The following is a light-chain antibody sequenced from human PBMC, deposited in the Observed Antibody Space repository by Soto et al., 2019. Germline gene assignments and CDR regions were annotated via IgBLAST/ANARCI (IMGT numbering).Light chain of an antibody. Sequence: QSVLTQPPSASGTPGQRVTISCSGSSSNIGSNTVNWYQQLPGTAPKLLIYSNNQRPSGVPDRFSDSKSGTSASLAIRGLQSEDEDDYYCAAWDDGLNGVVFGGGTKLTVL. CDR1: SSNIGSNT. CDR2: SNN. CDR3: AAWDDGLNGVV. V-gene: IGLV1-44*01. J-gene: IGLJ2*01.